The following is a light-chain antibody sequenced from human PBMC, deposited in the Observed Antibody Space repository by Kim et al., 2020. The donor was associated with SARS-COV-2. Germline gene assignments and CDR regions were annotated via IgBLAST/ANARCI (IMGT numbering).Light chain of an antibody. CDR1: NIGSKS. V-gene: IGLV3-21*04. CDR3: QVWDSSSDHPGVV. Sequence: GKATSICCGGSNIGSKSVHWYQQKPERAPVLVIYYDSDRPSGIPERFSGSNSGNTATLTISRVEAGDEADYDCQVWDSSSDHPGVVFGGGTKLTVL. J-gene: IGLJ2*01. CDR2: YDS.